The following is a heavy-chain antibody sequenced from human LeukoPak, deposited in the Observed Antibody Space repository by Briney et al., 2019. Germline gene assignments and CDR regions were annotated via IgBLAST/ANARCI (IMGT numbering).Heavy chain of an antibody. CDR1: GGTFSSYA. V-gene: IGHV1-69*05. Sequence: SVKVSCKASGGTFSSYAISWVRQAPGQGLEWMGGIIPILGTANYAQKFQGRVTITTDESTSTAYMELSSLRSEDTAVYYCAREGGTDSSGYYFDYWGQGTLVTVSS. D-gene: IGHD3-22*01. CDR2: IIPILGTA. J-gene: IGHJ4*02. CDR3: AREGGTDSSGYYFDY.